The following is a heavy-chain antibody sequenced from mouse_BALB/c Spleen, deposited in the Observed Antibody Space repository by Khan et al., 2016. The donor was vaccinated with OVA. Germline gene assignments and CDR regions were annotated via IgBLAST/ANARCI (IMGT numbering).Heavy chain of an antibody. D-gene: IGHD1-3*01. CDR3: ARSGSGSFLY. Sequence: QVQLQQSGAELARPGASVKLSCKASGYIFSDYYINWVKQRMGQGLEWIGEIYPGRGNTYYSEKFKDKVTLTADKSSSTAYMQFSSLTSEDSAVEFCARSGSGSFLYWGQGTLVTVS. CDR2: IYPGRGNT. CDR1: GYIFSDYY. V-gene: IGHV1-77*01. J-gene: IGHJ3*01.